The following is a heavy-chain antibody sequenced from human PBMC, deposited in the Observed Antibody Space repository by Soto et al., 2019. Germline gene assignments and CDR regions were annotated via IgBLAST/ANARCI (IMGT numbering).Heavy chain of an antibody. Sequence: GGSLRLSCAASGFTFSGSAMHWVRQASGKGLEWVGRIRSKANSYATAYAASVKGRFTISRDDSKNTAYLQMNSLKTEDTAVYYFTIPYYYRSGSYYRLYYYMDVWGKGTTVTVSS. V-gene: IGHV3-73*01. D-gene: IGHD3-10*01. J-gene: IGHJ6*03. CDR1: GFTFSGSA. CDR2: IRSKANSYAT. CDR3: TIPYYYRSGSYYRLYYYMDV.